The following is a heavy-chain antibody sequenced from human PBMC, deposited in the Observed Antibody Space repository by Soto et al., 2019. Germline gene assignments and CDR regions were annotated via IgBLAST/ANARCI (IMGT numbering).Heavy chain of an antibody. D-gene: IGHD5-12*01. J-gene: IGHJ6*02. Sequence: QVQLVQSGAEVKKPGSSVKVSCKASGGTFSSYAISWVRQAPGQGLEWMGGIIPIFGTANYAQKFQGRVTITADESTSTAYMELSSLRFEDTAVYYCARRGEATIQDYYYYGMDVWGQGTTVTVSS. CDR3: ARRGEATIQDYYYYGMDV. V-gene: IGHV1-69*01. CDR2: IIPIFGTA. CDR1: GGTFSSYA.